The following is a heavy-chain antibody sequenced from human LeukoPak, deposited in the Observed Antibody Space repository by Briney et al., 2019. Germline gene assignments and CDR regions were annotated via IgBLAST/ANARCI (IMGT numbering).Heavy chain of an antibody. Sequence: GGSLRLSCAASGFTFSNYAMTWVRQAPGKGLEWISCITGSAINTYYADSVKGRFTISRDNSQNTLFLQMNSQRAEDTARYYCAKVAGHSSSWHSGLDYWGQGTPVTVSS. CDR3: AKVAGHSSSWHSGLDY. D-gene: IGHD3-22*01. CDR1: GFTFSNYA. CDR2: ITGSAINT. J-gene: IGHJ4*02. V-gene: IGHV3-23*01.